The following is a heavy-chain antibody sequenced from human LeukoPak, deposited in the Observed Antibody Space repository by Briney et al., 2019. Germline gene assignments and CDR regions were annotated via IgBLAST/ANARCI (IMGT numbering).Heavy chain of an antibody. CDR1: GGSISSSSYY. D-gene: IGHD1-26*01. CDR3: ARGAGATKSDY. CDR2: FYYSGST. Sequence: SETLSLTCTVSGGSISSSSYYWGWIRQPPGKGLEWIGSFYYSGSTYYNPSLKSRVTISVDTSKNQFSLKLSSVTAADTAVYYCARGAGATKSDYWGQGTLVTVSS. J-gene: IGHJ4*02. V-gene: IGHV4-39*07.